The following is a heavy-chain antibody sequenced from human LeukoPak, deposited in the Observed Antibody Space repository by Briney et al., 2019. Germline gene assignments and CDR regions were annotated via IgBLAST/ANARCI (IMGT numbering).Heavy chain of an antibody. CDR3: ARVDFWSGYLPKNWFDP. Sequence: TSETLSLTCTVSGGSISSYYWSWIRQPPGKGLEWIAYISDIGSINYNPSLKSRVTISVDTSKNQFSLKLSSVTAADTAVYYCARVDFWSGYLPKNWFDPWGQGTLVTVSS. V-gene: IGHV4-59*12. CDR1: GGSISSYY. CDR2: ISDIGSI. D-gene: IGHD3-3*01. J-gene: IGHJ5*02.